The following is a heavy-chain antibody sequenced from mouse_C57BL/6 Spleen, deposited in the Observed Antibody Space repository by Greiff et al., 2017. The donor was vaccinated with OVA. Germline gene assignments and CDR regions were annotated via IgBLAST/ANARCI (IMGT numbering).Heavy chain of an antibody. Sequence: EVQLQQSGAELVRPGASVKLSCTASGFNIKDDYMHWVKQRPEQGLEWIGWIDPENGDTEYASKFQGKATITADTSSTTAYLQLSSLTSEDTAVYYCTSTSVAYWGQGTLVTVSA. J-gene: IGHJ3*01. CDR2: IDPENGDT. V-gene: IGHV14-4*01. CDR3: TSTSVAY. CDR1: GFNIKDDY.